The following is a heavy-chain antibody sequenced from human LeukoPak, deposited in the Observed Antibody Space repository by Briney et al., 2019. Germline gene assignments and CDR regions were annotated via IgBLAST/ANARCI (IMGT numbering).Heavy chain of an antibody. CDR3: ARQYCSSSSCYFDY. CDR1: SVSFSDYY. J-gene: IGHJ4*02. D-gene: IGHD2-2*01. Sequence: SETLSLTCAVYSVSFSDYYWTWIRQPPGRGLEWIGEINHGGSTNYNPSLKSRVTMSVDTSKNQFSLKLSSVTAADTAVYYCARQYCSSSSCYFDYWGQGTLVTVSS. CDR2: INHGGST. V-gene: IGHV4-34*01.